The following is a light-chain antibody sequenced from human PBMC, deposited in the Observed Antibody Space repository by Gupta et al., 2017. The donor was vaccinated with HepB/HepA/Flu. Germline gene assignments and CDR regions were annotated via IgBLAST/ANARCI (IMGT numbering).Light chain of an antibody. CDR3: VSYTNNITLGVV. CDR1: NSDLGTNNY. J-gene: IGLJ2*01. Sequence: QSALTQPASVSGSPGQSITISCTGVNSDLGTNNYVSWYQQHPDKAPKLIIYDVSYRPSGVSDRFSGSKSGNTDSPTIFGLQAGDEAEYDGVSYTNNITLGVVFGGGTRLTVL. CDR2: DVS. V-gene: IGLV2-14*03.